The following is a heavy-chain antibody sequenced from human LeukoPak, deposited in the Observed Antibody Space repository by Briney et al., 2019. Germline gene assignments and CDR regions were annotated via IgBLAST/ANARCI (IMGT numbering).Heavy chain of an antibody. J-gene: IGHJ4*02. CDR3: AKDPFVVVVAAPVDY. Sequence: PGGSLRLSCAASGFTFSSYAMSWVRQAPGKGLEWVSAISGSGGSTYYADSVKGRFTISRDSSKNTLYLQMNSLRAEDTAVYYCAKDPFVVVVAAPVDYWGQGTLVTVSS. CDR1: GFTFSSYA. D-gene: IGHD2-15*01. CDR2: ISGSGGST. V-gene: IGHV3-23*01.